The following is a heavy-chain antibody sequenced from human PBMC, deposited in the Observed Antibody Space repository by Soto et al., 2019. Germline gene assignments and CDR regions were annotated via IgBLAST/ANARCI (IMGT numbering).Heavy chain of an antibody. J-gene: IGHJ2*01. Sequence: QVQLVESGGGVVQPGRSLRLSCAASGFTFSSYGMHWVRQAPGKGLEWVAVIWYDGSNKYYADSVKGRFTISRDNSKNTLYLQMNSLRAEDTAVYYCARDFDPYSSSWQYWYFDLWGRGTLVTVSS. CDR3: ARDFDPYSSSWQYWYFDL. CDR2: IWYDGSNK. V-gene: IGHV3-33*01. CDR1: GFTFSSYG. D-gene: IGHD6-13*01.